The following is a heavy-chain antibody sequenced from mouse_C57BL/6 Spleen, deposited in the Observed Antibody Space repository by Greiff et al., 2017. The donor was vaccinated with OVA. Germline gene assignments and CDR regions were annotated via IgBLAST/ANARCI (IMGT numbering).Heavy chain of an antibody. D-gene: IGHD2-4*01. CDR3: ARHEYDSWYFDV. V-gene: IGHV5-12*01. CDR1: GFTFSDYY. Sequence: EVKLMESGGGLVQPGGSLKLSCAASGFTFSDYYMYWVRQTPEKRLEWVAYISNGGGSTSYPDTVKGRFTISRDNAKNTLYLQMSRLKSEDTAMYDCARHEYDSWYFDVWGTGTTVTVSS. CDR2: ISNGGGST. J-gene: IGHJ1*03.